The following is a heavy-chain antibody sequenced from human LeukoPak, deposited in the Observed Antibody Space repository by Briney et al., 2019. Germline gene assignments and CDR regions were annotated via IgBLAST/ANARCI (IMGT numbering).Heavy chain of an antibody. CDR3: ARGGGAFCGNDCYRNFDF. CDR2: IYSDDNT. V-gene: IGHV3-66*01. D-gene: IGHD2-21*02. Sequence: GGSLRLSCAVSGFTVTNNYMSWVRQAPGEGLEWVSVIYSDDNTYYADSVKGRFTISRDSSMNTLYLQMNSLRAEDTAVYFCARGGGAFCGNDCYRNFDFWGQGTLVIVSS. CDR1: GFTVTNNY. J-gene: IGHJ4*02.